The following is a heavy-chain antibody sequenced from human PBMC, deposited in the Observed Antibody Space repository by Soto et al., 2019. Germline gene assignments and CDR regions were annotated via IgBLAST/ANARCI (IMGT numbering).Heavy chain of an antibody. V-gene: IGHV4-4*07. D-gene: IGHD1-26*01. CDR1: GGAISSYY. J-gene: IGHJ4*02. CDR2: IYTSGST. Sequence: QVQLQESGPGLVKPSETLSLTCTVSGGAISSYYWSWIRQSAGKGLEWIGRIYTSGSTNYNPSLKSRATMSVDTSKKQCSLKLSSVTVADTAVYYCARISNSGGLLDYWGQGTLVTVSS. CDR3: ARISNSGGLLDY.